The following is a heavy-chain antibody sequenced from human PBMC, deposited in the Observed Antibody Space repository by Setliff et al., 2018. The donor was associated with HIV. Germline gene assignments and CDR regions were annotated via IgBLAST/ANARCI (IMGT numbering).Heavy chain of an antibody. D-gene: IGHD3-16*01. J-gene: IGHJ3*02. V-gene: IGHV1-18*01. CDR2: ISAYNGNT. Sequence: RASVKVSCKASGYTFTSYGISWVRQAPGQGLEWMGWISAYNGNTNYAQKFQGRVTMTTDTSTTTAYMELRSLRSVDTAVYYCARDRSIIMTFGGGNDAFDIWGQGTMVTVSS. CDR3: ARDRSIIMTFGGGNDAFDI. CDR1: GYTFTSYG.